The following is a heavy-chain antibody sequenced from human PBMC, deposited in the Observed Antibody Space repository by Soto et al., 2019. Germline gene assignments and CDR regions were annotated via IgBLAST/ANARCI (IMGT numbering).Heavy chain of an antibody. J-gene: IGHJ6*02. V-gene: IGHV1-69*05. D-gene: IGHD1-20*01. CDR3: ARSITGTVSYYYGMDV. Sequence: QVQLVQSGAEVKKPGSSVKVSCKASGGTFSSYAISWVRQAPGQGLEWMGGIIPIFGTANYAQKLQGRVTIPPDQSTSTAYMELSSRTSEATAVYYCARSITGTVSYYYGMDVWRQRTTVTVSS. CDR2: IIPIFGTA. CDR1: GGTFSSYA.